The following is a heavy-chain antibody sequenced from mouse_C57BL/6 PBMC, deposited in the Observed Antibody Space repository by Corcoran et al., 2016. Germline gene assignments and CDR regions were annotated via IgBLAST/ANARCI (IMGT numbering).Heavy chain of an antibody. CDR3: ARYLYSYIKGYAMDY. V-gene: IGHV1-76*01. CDR1: GDTFTNYY. D-gene: IGHD1-3*01. CDR2: IYPGSGNT. J-gene: IGHJ4*01. Sequence: QVKRKQSGAELVRPVASEKLSCKASGDTFTNYYLNWVQLRPGQGFERMARIYPGSGNTYYNEKFKGKATLNVEKSSSTAYMQLSSLTSEDSAVYLCARYLYSYIKGYAMDYWGQGTSVTVS.